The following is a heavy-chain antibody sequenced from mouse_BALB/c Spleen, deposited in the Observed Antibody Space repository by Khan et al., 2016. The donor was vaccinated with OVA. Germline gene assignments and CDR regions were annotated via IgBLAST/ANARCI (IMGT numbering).Heavy chain of an antibody. CDR2: INTGGAYT. V-gene: IGHV5-6*01. Sequence: EVELVESGGDFVRPGGSLKLSCAASGFTFSTYGMSWVRQTPDKRLEWVATINTGGAYTYYPDRVKGRFTISSDNAKNTLYLQLSSLKSEDTAIYYCARIAYYYNSEGFAYWGQGTLVTVSA. D-gene: IGHD1-1*01. J-gene: IGHJ3*01. CDR1: GFTFSTYG. CDR3: ARIAYYYNSEGFAY.